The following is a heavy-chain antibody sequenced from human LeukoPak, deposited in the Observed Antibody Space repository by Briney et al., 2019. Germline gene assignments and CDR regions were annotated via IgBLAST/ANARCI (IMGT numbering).Heavy chain of an antibody. CDR2: ISAYNGNT. Sequence: ASVKVSCKASGYTFTSYGISWVRQAPGQGLEWMGWISAYNGNTNYAQKLQGRVTMTTDTSTSTAYMELRSLRSDDTAVYYCARVPPNYDSSGYYYAFDIWGQGTLVTVSS. CDR3: ARVPPNYDSSGYYYAFDI. J-gene: IGHJ4*02. D-gene: IGHD3-22*01. V-gene: IGHV1-18*01. CDR1: GYTFTSYG.